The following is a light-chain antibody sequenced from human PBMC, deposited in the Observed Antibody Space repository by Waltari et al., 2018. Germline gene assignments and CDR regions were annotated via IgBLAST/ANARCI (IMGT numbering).Light chain of an antibody. J-gene: IGLJ1*01. CDR3: CSYAGRGTYV. CDR1: TSHAGHYYL. V-gene: IGLV2-23*02. Sequence: QSALTQPASVSGTPGQSITISCTATTSHAGHYYLFSWYQQHPGKAPKLLICEVIKRPSGVSSRFSGSKSGNTASLTISGLQAEDEADYYCCSYAGRGTYVFGSGTKVTVL. CDR2: EVI.